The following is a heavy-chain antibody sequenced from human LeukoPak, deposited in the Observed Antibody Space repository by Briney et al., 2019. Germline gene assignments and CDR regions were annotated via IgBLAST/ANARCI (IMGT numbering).Heavy chain of an antibody. CDR1: GFTFSSYS. V-gene: IGHV3-21*01. CDR3: ARSRFTRGYSYAELDY. CDR2: ISSSSSYI. Sequence: GGSLRLSCAASGFTFSSYSMNWVRQAPGKGLEWVSSISSSSSYIYYADSVKGRFTISRDNAKNSLYLQMNSLRAEDTAVYYCARSRFTRGYSYAELDYWGQGTLVTVSS. J-gene: IGHJ4*02. D-gene: IGHD5-18*01.